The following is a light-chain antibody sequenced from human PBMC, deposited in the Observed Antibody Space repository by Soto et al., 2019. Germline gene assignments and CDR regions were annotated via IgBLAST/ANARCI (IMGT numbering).Light chain of an antibody. Sequence: QSVLTQPPSASGTPGQRVTISCSGSTSNIGSHAVNWYQQFPGTAPQLLIYNSSERPSGVPDRFSCSKSGSSASLAISGLQSEDEASYYCESWDDSRSGLEVFGGGTKLTVL. CDR2: NSS. CDR3: ESWDDSRSGLEV. V-gene: IGLV1-44*01. J-gene: IGLJ3*02. CDR1: TSNIGSHA.